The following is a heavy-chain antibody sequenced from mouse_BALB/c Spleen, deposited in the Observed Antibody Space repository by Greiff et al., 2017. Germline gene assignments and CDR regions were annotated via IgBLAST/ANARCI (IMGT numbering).Heavy chain of an antibody. V-gene: IGHV5-17*02. CDR3: ARSPIGTTYFDY. Sequence: DVHLVESGGGLVQPGGSRKLSCAASGFTFSSFGMHWVRQAPEKGLEWVAYISSGSSTIYYADTVKGRFTISRDNPKNTLFLQMTSLRSEDTAMYYCARSPIGTTYFDYWGQGTTLTVSS. CDR1: GFTFSSFG. J-gene: IGHJ2*01. D-gene: IGHD2-14*01. CDR2: ISSGSSTI.